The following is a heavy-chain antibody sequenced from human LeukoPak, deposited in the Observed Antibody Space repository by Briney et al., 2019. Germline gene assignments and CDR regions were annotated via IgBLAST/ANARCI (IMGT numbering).Heavy chain of an antibody. CDR2: IYAGDSDP. J-gene: IGHJ4*02. CDR1: GYSFTNYQ. V-gene: IGHV5-51*01. CDR3: ARRIGGYSYGYFDY. D-gene: IGHD5-18*01. Sequence: GESLKIACPGSGYSFTNYQIGWVRQMPGKGLEWMGIIYAGDSDPRYSPSFQGQVTISADRSTNTAYLQWSSLKASDTAVYYCARRIGGYSYGYFDYWGQGTLVTVSS.